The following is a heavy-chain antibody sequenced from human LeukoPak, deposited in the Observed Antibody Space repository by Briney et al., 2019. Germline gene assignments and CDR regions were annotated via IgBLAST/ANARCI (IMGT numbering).Heavy chain of an antibody. CDR1: GGTFSSYP. V-gene: IGHV1-69*04. Sequence: GASVKVSCKASGGTFSSYPISWVRQAPGQGLEWMGRIIPILGIANYAQKFQGRVTITADKSTSTAYMELSSLRSEDTAVYYCARDGLVNNAFDIWGQGTMVTVSP. J-gene: IGHJ3*02. CDR3: ARDGLVNNAFDI. D-gene: IGHD2-21*01. CDR2: IIPILGIA.